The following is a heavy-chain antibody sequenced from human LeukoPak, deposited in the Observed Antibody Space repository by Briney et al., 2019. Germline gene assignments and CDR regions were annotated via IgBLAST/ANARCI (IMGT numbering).Heavy chain of an antibody. J-gene: IGHJ6*02. CDR2: IYYSGST. V-gene: IGHV4-59*08. Sequence: SETLSLTCTVSGGSISSYYWSWIRQPPGKGLEWIGYIYYSGSTNYNPSLKSRVTISVDTSKNQFSLKLSSVTAADTAVYYCARQENSGYDFFGGYYYYGIDVWGQGTTVTVSS. D-gene: IGHD5-12*01. CDR3: ARQENSGYDFFGGYYYYGIDV. CDR1: GGSISSYY.